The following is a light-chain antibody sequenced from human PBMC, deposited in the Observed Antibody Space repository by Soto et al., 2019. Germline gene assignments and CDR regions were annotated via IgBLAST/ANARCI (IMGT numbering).Light chain of an antibody. CDR1: NSDVGGYNS. Sequence: SALTQPASVSGSPGQSIAISCTGTNSDVGGYNSVPWYQHHPGKAPKLMIYDVSYRPSGVSDRFSGSKSGNTASLTISGLQAEDEADYYCSSYTSSSTLVFGTGTKVTVL. J-gene: IGLJ1*01. V-gene: IGLV2-14*03. CDR2: DVS. CDR3: SSYTSSSTLV.